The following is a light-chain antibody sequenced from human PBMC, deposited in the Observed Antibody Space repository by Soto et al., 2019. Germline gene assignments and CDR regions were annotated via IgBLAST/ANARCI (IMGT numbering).Light chain of an antibody. Sequence: IQMTQSPSTLSASVGDGVTIACRASQSISSWLAWYQQKPGKAPQLLIYDASSLQSGVPSRFSGSGSGTEFTLTLSSLQPDDFASYYCQQYNSYPWTFGQGTKVEI. CDR1: QSISSW. CDR3: QQYNSYPWT. CDR2: DAS. J-gene: IGKJ1*01. V-gene: IGKV1-5*01.